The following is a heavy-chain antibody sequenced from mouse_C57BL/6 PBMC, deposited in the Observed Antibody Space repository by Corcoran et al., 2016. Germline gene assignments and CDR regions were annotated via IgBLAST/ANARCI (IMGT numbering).Heavy chain of an antibody. CDR1: GYTFTTYG. CDR3: ARSRLLRGAMDY. CDR2: INTYSGVP. J-gene: IGHJ4*01. Sequence: QIQLVQSGPELKKPGETVKISCKASGYTFTTYGMSWVKQAPGKGLKWMGWINTYSGVPTYADDFKGRFAFSLETSASTAYWQINNNKNEDTATYFCARSRLLRGAMDYWGQGTSVTVSS. D-gene: IGHD1-1*01. V-gene: IGHV9-3*01.